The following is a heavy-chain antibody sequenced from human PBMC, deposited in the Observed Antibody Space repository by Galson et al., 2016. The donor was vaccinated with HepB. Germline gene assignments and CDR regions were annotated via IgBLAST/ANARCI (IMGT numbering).Heavy chain of an antibody. V-gene: IGHV3-21*01. CDR1: GFTFSSYA. D-gene: IGHD2-15*01. CDR3: AREPRYCSGASCSYAFDI. Sequence: SLRLSCAASGFTFSSYAMNWVRQAPGKGLEWVSSISTGGSYIYYADSMKGRFTISRDNAKNSLYLEMSSLRADDTAVYYCAREPRYCSGASCSYAFDIWGQGTMVTVSS. J-gene: IGHJ3*02. CDR2: ISTGGSYI.